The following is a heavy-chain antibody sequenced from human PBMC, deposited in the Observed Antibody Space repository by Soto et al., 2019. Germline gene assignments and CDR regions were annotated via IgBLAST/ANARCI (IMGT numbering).Heavy chain of an antibody. J-gene: IGHJ3*02. CDR2: ISGSGGST. V-gene: IGHV3-23*01. CDR1: GFTFSSYA. D-gene: IGHD2-8*01. Sequence: GGSLRLSCAASGFTFSSYAMSWVRQAPGKGLEWVSAISGSGGSTYYADSVKGRFTISRDNSKNTLYLQMNSLRAEDTAVYYCAKDFNTFGYCTNEVCGDAFDIWGQGTMVTVSS. CDR3: AKDFNTFGYCTNEVCGDAFDI.